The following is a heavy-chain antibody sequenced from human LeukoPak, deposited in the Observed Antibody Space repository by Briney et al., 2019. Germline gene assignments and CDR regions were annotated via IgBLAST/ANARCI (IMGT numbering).Heavy chain of an antibody. J-gene: IGHJ4*02. CDR3: ARGGAQGIVVVPAATVYFDY. CDR1: GGSFSGYY. D-gene: IGHD2-2*01. Sequence: SETLSLTCAVYGGSFSGYYWSWIRQPPGKGLEWIGEINHSGSTNYNPSLKSRVTISVDTSKNQFSLKLGSVTAADTAVYYCARGGAQGIVVVPAATVYFDYWGQGTLVTVSS. V-gene: IGHV4-34*01. CDR2: INHSGST.